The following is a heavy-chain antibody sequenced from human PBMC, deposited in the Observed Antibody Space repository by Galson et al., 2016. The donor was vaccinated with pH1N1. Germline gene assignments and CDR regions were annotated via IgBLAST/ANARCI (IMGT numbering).Heavy chain of an antibody. Sequence: PALVKPPQTLTLTCTFSGFSLTNSGVAVGWIRQPPGKALEWLALFYWDGDQRSSPSLKSRLTITKDTSKNQVVLTMTNEDPVDTATYYCAHRRRGSGTPGVYDYWGQGTLVTVSS. V-gene: IGHV2-5*02. CDR3: AHRRRGSGTPGVYDY. CDR2: FYWDGDQ. J-gene: IGHJ4*02. CDR1: GFSLTNSGVA. D-gene: IGHD3-10*01.